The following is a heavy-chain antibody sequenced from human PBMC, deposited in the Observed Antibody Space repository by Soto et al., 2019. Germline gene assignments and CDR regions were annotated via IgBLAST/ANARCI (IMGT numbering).Heavy chain of an antibody. CDR1: GDSVTSHY. CDR2: MYYSGST. D-gene: IGHD3-10*01. Sequence: SETLSLTCSFSGDSVTSHYLTWIRQPPEKGLEWIGYMYYSGSTYYNPSLKSRVTISVDTSKNQFSLKLSSVTAADTAVYYCAREWFGEDRYFDYWGQGTLVTVSS. V-gene: IGHV4-59*02. CDR3: AREWFGEDRYFDY. J-gene: IGHJ4*02.